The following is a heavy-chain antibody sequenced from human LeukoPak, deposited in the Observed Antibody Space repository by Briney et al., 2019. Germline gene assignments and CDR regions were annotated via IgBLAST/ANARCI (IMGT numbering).Heavy chain of an antibody. J-gene: IGHJ4*02. D-gene: IGHD2-21*01. CDR1: GFPFSSYA. CDR3: AKGAYYYFDY. CDR2: ISYDGSNK. V-gene: IGHV3-30*04. Sequence: GGSLPLSCAASGFPFSSYAMHWVRQAPGKGLEWVAVISYDGSNKYYADSVKGRFTISRDNSKNTLYLQMNSLRAEDTAVYYCAKGAYYYFDYWGQGTLVTVSS.